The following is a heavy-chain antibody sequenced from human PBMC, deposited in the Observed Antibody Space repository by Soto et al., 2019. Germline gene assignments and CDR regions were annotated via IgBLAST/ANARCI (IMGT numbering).Heavy chain of an antibody. CDR1: GGTFSSYA. Sequence: QVQLVQSGAEVKKPGSSVKVSCKASGGTFSSYAISWVRRAPGQGLEWMGGIIPIFGTANYAQKFQGRVTITADESTSTAYMELSSLRSEDTAVYYCARPNTNWNDGSGPLDYWGQGTLVTVSS. J-gene: IGHJ4*02. D-gene: IGHD1-20*01. V-gene: IGHV1-69*01. CDR2: IIPIFGTA. CDR3: ARPNTNWNDGSGPLDY.